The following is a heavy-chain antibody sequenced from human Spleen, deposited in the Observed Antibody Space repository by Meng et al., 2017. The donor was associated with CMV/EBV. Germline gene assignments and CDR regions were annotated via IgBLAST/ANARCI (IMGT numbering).Heavy chain of an antibody. Sequence: ASVKVYCKTSGYTFTDYYMHWVRQAPRQGLEWMGWINPKSGGTNYAQKFQGRVTMTRDTSISTAYMELSRLRSDDTAVYYCARGDSIAAGGTGDYWGQGTLVTVSS. CDR2: INPKSGGT. V-gene: IGHV1-2*02. CDR1: GYTFTDYY. D-gene: IGHD6-13*01. CDR3: ARGDSIAAGGTGDY. J-gene: IGHJ4*02.